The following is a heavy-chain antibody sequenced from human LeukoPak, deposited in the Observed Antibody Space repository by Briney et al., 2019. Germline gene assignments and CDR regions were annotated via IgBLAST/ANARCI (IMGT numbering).Heavy chain of an antibody. J-gene: IGHJ4*02. CDR1: GFTFSSYW. D-gene: IGHD1-26*01. V-gene: IGHV3-74*01. Sequence: GGSLRLSCAASGFTFSSYWMHWVRQAPGQGLVWLSRINTDGSSTSYADSVKGRFTISRDNAKNTLYLQMNSLRAEDTAVYYCARDNSGSYLFDYWGQGTLVTVSS. CDR3: ARDNSGSYLFDY. CDR2: INTDGSST.